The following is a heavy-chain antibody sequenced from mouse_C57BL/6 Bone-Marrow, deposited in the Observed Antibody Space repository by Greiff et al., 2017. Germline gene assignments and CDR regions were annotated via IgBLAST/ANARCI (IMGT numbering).Heavy chain of an antibody. J-gene: IGHJ3*01. CDR2: IDPSDSYL. V-gene: IGHV1-50*01. CDR1: GYTFTRYW. CDR3: AGYGFAY. D-gene: IGHD2-2*01. Sequence: QVQLQQPGAELVKPGASVKLSCKASGYTFTRYWMQWVKERPGQGLEWIGEIDPSDSYLNYNQKFKGKATLTVDTSSSTAYMQLSSLTSEDSAVYYCAGYGFAYWGQGTLVTVSA.